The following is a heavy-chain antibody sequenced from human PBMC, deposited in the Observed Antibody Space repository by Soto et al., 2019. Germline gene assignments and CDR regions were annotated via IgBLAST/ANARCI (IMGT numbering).Heavy chain of an antibody. V-gene: IGHV3-30*18. J-gene: IGHJ3*02. CDR2: ISCDGSNK. CDR1: GFTFSSYG. D-gene: IGHD6-13*01. CDR3: AKDKGRSSWHKNDAVDI. Sequence: QVQLVESGGGVVQPGRSLRLSCAASGFTFSSYGMHWVRQAPGKGLEWVAVISCDGSNKYYADSVKGRFTISRDNSKNTLYLQMNSLRGEDTAVYYCAKDKGRSSWHKNDAVDIWGQGTMVTVSS.